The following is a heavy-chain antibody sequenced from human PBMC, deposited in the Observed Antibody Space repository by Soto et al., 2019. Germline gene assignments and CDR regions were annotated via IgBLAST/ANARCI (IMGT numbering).Heavy chain of an antibody. J-gene: IGHJ5*02. Sequence: QVQLVQSGAEVKKPGASVKVSCKASGYTFTSYAMHWVRQAPGQRLEWMGWINAGNGNTKYSQKFQGRVTITRGTSAITAYMELSSLRSEVTAVYYCARARDPPVILTVYRHWFDPWGQGTLVTVSS. D-gene: IGHD3-9*01. CDR3: ARARDPPVILTVYRHWFDP. CDR2: INAGNGNT. V-gene: IGHV1-3*01. CDR1: GYTFTSYA.